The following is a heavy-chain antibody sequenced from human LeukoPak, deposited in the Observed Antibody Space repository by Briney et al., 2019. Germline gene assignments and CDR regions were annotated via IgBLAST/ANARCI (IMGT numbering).Heavy chain of an antibody. Sequence: SETLPLTCTVSGGSISSHYWSWIRQPPGKGLEWIGYIYYSGSTNYNPSLKSRVTISVDTSKNQFSLKLSSVTAADTAVYYCARGRRYYDFWSGYFPYYYMDVWGKGTTVTVSS. J-gene: IGHJ6*03. CDR3: ARGRRYYDFWSGYFPYYYMDV. CDR1: GGSISSHY. V-gene: IGHV4-59*11. D-gene: IGHD3-3*01. CDR2: IYYSGST.